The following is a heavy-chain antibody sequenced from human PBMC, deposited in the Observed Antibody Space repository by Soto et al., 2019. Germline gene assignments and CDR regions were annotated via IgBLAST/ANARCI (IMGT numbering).Heavy chain of an antibody. D-gene: IGHD1-26*01. J-gene: IGHJ3*02. CDR2: IYYSGST. CDR1: GGSISSSSYY. CDR3: ARSEELVDAFDI. V-gene: IGHV4-39*01. Sequence: SETLSLTCTVSGGSISSSSYYWGWIRQPPGKGLEWIGSIYYSGSTYYNPSLKSRVTISVDTSKNQFSLKWSSVTAADTAVYYCARSEELVDAFDIWGQGTMVTVSS.